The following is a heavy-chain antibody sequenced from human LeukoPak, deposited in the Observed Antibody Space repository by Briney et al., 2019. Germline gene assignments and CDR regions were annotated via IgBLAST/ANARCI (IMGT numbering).Heavy chain of an antibody. CDR3: ARARGVGYCSGGSCYALDY. CDR2: IYYSGST. D-gene: IGHD2-15*01. V-gene: IGHV4-59*01. J-gene: IGHJ4*02. Sequence: SETLSLTCTVSGGSISSYYWSWIRQPPGKGLEWIGYIYYSGSTNYNPSLKSRVTISVDTSKNQFSLKLSSVTAADTAVYYCARARGVGYCSGGSCYALDYWGQGTLVTVSS. CDR1: GGSISSYY.